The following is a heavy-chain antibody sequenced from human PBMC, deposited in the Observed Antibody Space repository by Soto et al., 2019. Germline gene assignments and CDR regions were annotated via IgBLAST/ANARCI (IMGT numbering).Heavy chain of an antibody. D-gene: IGHD3-22*01. CDR2: IYYSGST. Sequence: SETLSLTCTVSGGSISSGGYYWNWIRQHPGKGLEWIGYIYYSGSTYYNPSLKSRVTISVDTSKNQFSLKLSSVTAAGTAVYYCARADYYDSRGYYRGAPPYYYYGMDVWGQGTMVTVSS. V-gene: IGHV4-31*03. CDR1: GGSISSGGYY. CDR3: ARADYYDSRGYYRGAPPYYYYGMDV. J-gene: IGHJ6*02.